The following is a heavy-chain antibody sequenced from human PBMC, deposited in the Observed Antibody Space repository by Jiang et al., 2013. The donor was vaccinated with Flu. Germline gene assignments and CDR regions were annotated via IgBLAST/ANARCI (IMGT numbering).Heavy chain of an antibody. J-gene: IGHJ4*02. V-gene: IGHV4-38-2*02. Sequence: GLQWVGTIYHSGTTYYNSSLESRVTISIDTSKNHFSLKLNSVTAADTAVYYCARGSNYGFHYWGQGTLVTVSS. D-gene: IGHD5-18*01. CDR2: IYHSGTT. CDR3: ARGSNYGFHY.